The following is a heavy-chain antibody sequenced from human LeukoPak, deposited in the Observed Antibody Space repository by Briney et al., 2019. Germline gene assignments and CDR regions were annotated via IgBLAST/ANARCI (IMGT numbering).Heavy chain of an antibody. CDR3: ARDKRQQLDLNDAFDI. V-gene: IGHV1-69*06. J-gene: IGHJ3*02. Sequence: PGASVKVSCKASGGTFSSYAISWVRQAPGQGLEWMGGIIPIFGTPNYAQKFQDRVTIIADKSTSTAYMELSSLRSEDTAVYYCARDKRQQLDLNDAFDIWGQGTMVTVSS. D-gene: IGHD1-1*01. CDR1: GGTFSSYA. CDR2: IIPIFGTP.